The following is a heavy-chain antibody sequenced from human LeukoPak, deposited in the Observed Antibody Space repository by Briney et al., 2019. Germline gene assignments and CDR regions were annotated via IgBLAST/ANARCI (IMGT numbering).Heavy chain of an antibody. CDR2: INPNGGGT. CDR3: ARVGYCSGGTCPYYFDL. Sequence: ASVKVSCKASGYTFTGYYMHWVRQAPGQGLEWMGWINPNGGGTNYAQKFQGRVTMTRDTSISTAYMELTSLRPDDTAVYYCARVGYCSGGTCPYYFDLWGQGTLVTVSS. V-gene: IGHV1-2*02. J-gene: IGHJ4*02. CDR1: GYTFTGYY. D-gene: IGHD2-15*01.